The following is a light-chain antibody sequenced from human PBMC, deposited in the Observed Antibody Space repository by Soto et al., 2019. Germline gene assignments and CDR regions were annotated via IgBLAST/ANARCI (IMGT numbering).Light chain of an antibody. V-gene: IGKV1-39*01. CDR2: GAT. J-gene: IGKJ2*01. CDR1: QTIYNY. CDR3: QQTYTAPRT. Sequence: DIQMTQSPSYLPTSVGDRVTITCRASQTIYNYVTWYQQKPGKAPRMLVFGATRVQNGIPSKFSSTCSETDFTLTINDVQPEDFATYFCQQTYTAPRTFGQGTTLEI.